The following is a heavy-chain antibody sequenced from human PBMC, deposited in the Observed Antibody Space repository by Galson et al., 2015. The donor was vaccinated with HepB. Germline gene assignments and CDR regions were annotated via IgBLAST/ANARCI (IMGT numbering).Heavy chain of an antibody. CDR3: ARDTGGSYSPDY. D-gene: IGHD1-26*01. Sequence: RLACAASGFAFSIYGMYWVGPAPGKGLGWGAVIWYDGSAKYYADSVRGRFTISRDNSNNTLYLQMNSLRAEDTAVYYCARDTGGSYSPDYWGQGTLVTVSS. J-gene: IGHJ4*02. CDR2: IWYDGSAK. CDR1: GFAFSIYG. V-gene: IGHV3-33*01.